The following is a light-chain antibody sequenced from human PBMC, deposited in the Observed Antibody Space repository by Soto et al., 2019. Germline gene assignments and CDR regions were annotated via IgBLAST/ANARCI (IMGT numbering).Light chain of an antibody. J-gene: IGLJ1*01. CDR2: EVF. CDR1: SSDVGGYNY. V-gene: IGLV2-8*01. CDR3: RSYAGSNNFDV. Sequence: QSDLTQPPSASGSPGQSVTISCTGTSSDVGGYNYVSWYQQHPGKAPKLMIYEVFKRPSGVPDRFSGSKSGNTASLTVSGLQAEDEADYYCRSYAGSNNFDVFGTGTKLTVL.